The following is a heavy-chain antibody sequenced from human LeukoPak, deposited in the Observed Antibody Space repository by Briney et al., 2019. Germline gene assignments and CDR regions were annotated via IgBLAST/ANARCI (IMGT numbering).Heavy chain of an antibody. CDR2: TYTSGST. J-gene: IGHJ4*02. V-gene: IGHV4-61*02. Sequence: SETLSLTCTVSGGSISSGSYYWSWIRQPAGKGLEWIGRTYTSGSTNYNPSLKSRVTISVETSKNQFSLKLSSVTAADTAVYYCARDEDYGVFDYWGQGTLVTVSS. D-gene: IGHD4/OR15-4a*01. CDR3: ARDEDYGVFDY. CDR1: GGSISSGSYY.